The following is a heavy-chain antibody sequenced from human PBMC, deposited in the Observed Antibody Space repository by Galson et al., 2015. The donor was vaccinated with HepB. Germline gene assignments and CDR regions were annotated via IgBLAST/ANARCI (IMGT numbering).Heavy chain of an antibody. D-gene: IGHD6-19*01. CDR2: TRSNANTDAP. CDR3: TRTGITVADLDY. J-gene: IGHJ4*02. CDR1: GGTFSATT. V-gene: IGHV3-73*01. Sequence: SLRLSCAASGGTFSATTIHWVRQASGEGLAWVGRTRSNANTDAPTYAASMKGRFTLSRDDSKNMAYLQMSSLKAEDAAVYYCTRTGITVADLDYWGQGTLVTVSS.